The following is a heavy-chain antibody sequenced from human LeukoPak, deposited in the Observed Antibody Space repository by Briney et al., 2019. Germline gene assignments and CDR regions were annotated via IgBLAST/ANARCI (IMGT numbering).Heavy chain of an antibody. CDR2: ISYDGSNK. J-gene: IGHJ4*02. CDR1: GFTVSSNY. V-gene: IGHV3-30*03. D-gene: IGHD4-17*01. Sequence: GGSLRLSCAASGFTVSSNYMSWVRQAPGKGLEWVAVISYDGSNKYYADSVKGRFTISRDNSKNTLYLQMNSLRAEDTAVYYCARSYYDYGDFKDDYWGQGTLVTVSS. CDR3: ARSYYDYGDFKDDY.